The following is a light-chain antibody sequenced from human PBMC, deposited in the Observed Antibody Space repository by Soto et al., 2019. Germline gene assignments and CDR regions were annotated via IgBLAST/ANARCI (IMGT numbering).Light chain of an antibody. CDR2: DAA. CDR1: QSVSSY. V-gene: IGKV3-11*01. J-gene: IGKJ4*01. Sequence: EIVLTQSPATLSLSPGERATLSCRASQSVSSYLAWYQQKPGQAPRLLIYDAANRATGIPARFSGSGSGTDLPLTISSLEPEDFAVYYCQRRSNSLFPFGGGTKVEIK. CDR3: QRRSNSLFP.